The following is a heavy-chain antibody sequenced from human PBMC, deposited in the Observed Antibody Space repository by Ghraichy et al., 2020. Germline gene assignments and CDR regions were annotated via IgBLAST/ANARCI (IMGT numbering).Heavy chain of an antibody. D-gene: IGHD3-10*01. CDR3: ARDDGSGSYQPLFDY. J-gene: IGHJ4*02. V-gene: IGHV4-30-4*01. CDR1: GGSISSGDYY. CDR2: IYYSGST. Sequence: SETLSLTCTVSGGSISSGDYYWSWIRQPPGKGLEWIGYIYYSGSTYYNPSLKSRVTISVDTSKNQFSLKLSSVTAADTAVYYCARDDGSGSYQPLFDYWGQGTLVTVSS.